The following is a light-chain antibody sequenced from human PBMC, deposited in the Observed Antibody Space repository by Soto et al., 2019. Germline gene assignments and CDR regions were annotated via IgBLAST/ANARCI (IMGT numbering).Light chain of an antibody. CDR3: AAWDDSLNGVV. Sequence: QSVLTQPPSASGTPGQRVTISCSGSSSNIGSNTVNWYQHLPGTAPKLLLYSNNQRPSGVPDRFSGSKSGTSASLAISGLQCEDEADYYCAAWDDSLNGVVFGVGTKLTVL. CDR1: SSNIGSNT. V-gene: IGLV1-44*01. CDR2: SNN. J-gene: IGLJ2*01.